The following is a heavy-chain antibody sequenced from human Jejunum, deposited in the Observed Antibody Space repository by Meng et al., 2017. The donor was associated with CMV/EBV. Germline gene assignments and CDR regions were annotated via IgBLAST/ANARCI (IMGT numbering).Heavy chain of an antibody. Sequence: AASSCPVSSSQISWVRQAPGKGLEWFSVIDSGGRTYYTDSVKGRFTIFRDSSKNMLYLQMSSLRPEDTAVYYCAREDYYGSGSLDYWGQGTLVTVSS. CDR3: AREDYYGSGSLDY. J-gene: IGHJ4*02. V-gene: IGHV3-53*05. CDR2: IDSGGRT. CDR1: SCPVSSSQ. D-gene: IGHD3-10*01.